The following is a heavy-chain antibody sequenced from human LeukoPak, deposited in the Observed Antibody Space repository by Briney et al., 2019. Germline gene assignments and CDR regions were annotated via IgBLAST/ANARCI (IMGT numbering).Heavy chain of an antibody. CDR1: GFTFDDHG. CDR2: INWNGGST. V-gene: IGHV3-20*04. D-gene: IGHD3-10*01. J-gene: IGHJ4*02. CDR3: ARDQEGGYGSGSYYPYYFDY. Sequence: PGGSLRLSCAASGFTFDDHGMSWVRQAPGKGLEWVSGINWNGGSTGYADSVKGRFTISRDNAKNSLYLQMNSLRAEDTALYYCARDQEGGYGSGSYYPYYFDYWGQGTLVTVSS.